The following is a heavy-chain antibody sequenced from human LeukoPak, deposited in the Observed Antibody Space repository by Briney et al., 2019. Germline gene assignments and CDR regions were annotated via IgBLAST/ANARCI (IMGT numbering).Heavy chain of an antibody. Sequence: GGSLRLSCTASGFTFGDYAMSWFRQAPGKGLEWVGFIRSKAYGGTTEYAASVKGRFTISRDDSKSIAYLQMNSLKTEDTAVXXXXXXGNYYDSSGYYDDYWGQGTLVTVSS. CDR1: GFTFGDYA. J-gene: IGHJ4*02. V-gene: IGHV3-49*03. CDR3: XXXGNYYDSSGYYDDY. CDR2: IRSKAYGGTT. D-gene: IGHD3-22*01.